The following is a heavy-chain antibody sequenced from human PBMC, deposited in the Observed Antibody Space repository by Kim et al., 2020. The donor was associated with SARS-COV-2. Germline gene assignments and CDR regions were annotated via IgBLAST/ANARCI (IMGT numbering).Heavy chain of an antibody. J-gene: IGHJ4*02. V-gene: IGHV3-23*01. CDR3: AKVAMIVVTTFDY. Sequence: SAAAVEGRFTISRDNSKTTLNLQMNSLRAEDTAVYYCAKVAMIVVTTFDYWGQGTLVTVSS. D-gene: IGHD3-22*01.